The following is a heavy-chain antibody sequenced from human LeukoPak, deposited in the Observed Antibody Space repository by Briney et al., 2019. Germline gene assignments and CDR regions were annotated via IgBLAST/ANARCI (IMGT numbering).Heavy chain of an antibody. CDR2: INPNSGGT. V-gene: IGHV1-2*02. CDR3: ARVHDSSSSYINFDY. D-gene: IGHD6-6*01. Sequence: ASVKVSCKASGYTFTGYYMHWVRQAPGQGLEWMGWINPNSGGTNYAQKFQGRVTMTRDTSISTAYMELSRLRSDDTAVYYCARVHDSSSSYINFDYWGQGTLVTVSS. J-gene: IGHJ4*02. CDR1: GYTFTGYY.